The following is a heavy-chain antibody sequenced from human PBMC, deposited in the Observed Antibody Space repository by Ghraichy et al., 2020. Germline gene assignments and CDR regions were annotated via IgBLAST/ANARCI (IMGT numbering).Heavy chain of an antibody. CDR2: IYYSGST. CDR3: ARQGKYGSGSYYLSY. CDR1: GGSISSYY. J-gene: IGHJ4*02. V-gene: IGHV4-59*08. Sequence: SETLSLTCTVSGGSISSYYWSWIRQPPGKGLEWIGYIYYSGSTNYNPSLKSRVTISVDTSKNQFSLKLSSVTAADTAVYYCARQGKYGSGSYYLSYWGQGTLVTVSS. D-gene: IGHD3-10*01.